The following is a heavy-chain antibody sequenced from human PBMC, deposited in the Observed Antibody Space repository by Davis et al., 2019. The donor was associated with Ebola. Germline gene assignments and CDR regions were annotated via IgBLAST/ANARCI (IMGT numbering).Heavy chain of an antibody. CDR2: INHSGST. CDR1: GGSFSGYY. V-gene: IGHV4-34*01. Sequence: MPSETLSLTCAVYGGSFSGYYWSWIRQPPGKGLEWIGEINHSGSTNYNPSLKSRVTISVDTSKNQFSLKLSSVTAADTAVYYCASGGPPYYYAMDVWGQGTTVTVPS. J-gene: IGHJ6*02. CDR3: ASGGPPYYYAMDV.